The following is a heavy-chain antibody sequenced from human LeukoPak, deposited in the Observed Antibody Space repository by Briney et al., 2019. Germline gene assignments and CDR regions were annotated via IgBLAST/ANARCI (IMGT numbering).Heavy chain of an antibody. CDR2: IYYSGIT. CDR1: GGSIRSSSYY. D-gene: IGHD3-3*01. V-gene: IGHV4-39*07. CDR3: ARGFSDFWSGYDGLDAFDI. J-gene: IGHJ3*02. Sequence: SETLSLTCTVSGGSIRSSSYYWGWIRQPPGKGLEWIGSIYYSGITYYNPSLKSRLTISVDTSKNQFSLKLSSVTAADTAVYCCARGFSDFWSGYDGLDAFDIWGQGTMVTVSS.